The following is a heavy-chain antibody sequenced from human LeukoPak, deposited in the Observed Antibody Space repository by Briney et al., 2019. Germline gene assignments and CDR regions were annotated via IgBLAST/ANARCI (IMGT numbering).Heavy chain of an antibody. CDR1: GFTFSSYA. Sequence: GGSLRLSCSASGFTFSSYAMHWVRQAPGKGLEYVSAISSNGGSTYYADSVKGRFTMSRDNSKNTLYLQVSSLRAEDTAVYYCVKDHYYGSGSYYGGDYWGQGTLVIVSS. V-gene: IGHV3-64D*06. CDR2: ISSNGGST. D-gene: IGHD3-10*01. J-gene: IGHJ4*02. CDR3: VKDHYYGSGSYYGGDY.